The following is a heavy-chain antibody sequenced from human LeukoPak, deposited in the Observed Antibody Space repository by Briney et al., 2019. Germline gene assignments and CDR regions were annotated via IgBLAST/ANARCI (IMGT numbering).Heavy chain of an antibody. J-gene: IGHJ4*02. Sequence: GGSLRLSCAASGISFSNCALSWVRQAPGKGLGWVAFIRSDGSIKYYADSVKGRFTISRDNSRHTLYLQMNSLRAEDTAVYYCTKDRPEAYFDYWGQGTLVTVSS. D-gene: IGHD2-2*01. V-gene: IGHV3-30*02. CDR3: TKDRPEAYFDY. CDR1: GISFSNCA. CDR2: IRSDGSIK.